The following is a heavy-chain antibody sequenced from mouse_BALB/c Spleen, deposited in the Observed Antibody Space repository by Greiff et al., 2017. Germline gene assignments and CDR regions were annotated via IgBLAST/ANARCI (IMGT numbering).Heavy chain of an antibody. CDR2: ISSGSSTT. V-gene: IGHV5-17*02. CDR1: GFTFSSFG. J-gene: IGHJ4*01. D-gene: IGHD2-13*01. Sequence: EVMLVESGGGLVQPGGSRKLSCAASGFTFSSFGMHWVRQAPEKGLEWVAYISSGSSTTYYADTVKGRFTISRDNPKNTLFLQMTSLRSEDTAMYYCARSGGDYVQAMDYWGQGTSVTVSS. CDR3: ARSGGDYVQAMDY.